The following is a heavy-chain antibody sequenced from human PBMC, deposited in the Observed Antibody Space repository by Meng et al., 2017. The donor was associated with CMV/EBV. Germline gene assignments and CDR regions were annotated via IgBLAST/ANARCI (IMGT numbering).Heavy chain of an antibody. Sequence: ASVKVSCKASGYTFTGYYMHWVRQAPGQGLEWMGWINPNSGGTNYAQKFQGRVTMTRDTSISTAYMELSRLRSGDTAVYYCARVRSPVYYDPGPGSTATNGYYYGMDVWGQGTTVTVSS. J-gene: IGHJ6*02. CDR3: ARVRSPVYYDPGPGSTATNGYYYGMDV. V-gene: IGHV1-2*02. CDR1: GYTFTGYY. CDR2: INPNSGGT. D-gene: IGHD3-3*01.